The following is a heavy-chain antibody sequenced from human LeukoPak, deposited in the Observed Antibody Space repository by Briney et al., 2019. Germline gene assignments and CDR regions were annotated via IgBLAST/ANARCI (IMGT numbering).Heavy chain of an antibody. J-gene: IGHJ6*02. CDR3: ARDPRFLEWSPRANYYYYGMDV. V-gene: IGHV1-18*01. D-gene: IGHD3-3*01. CDR1: GYTFTSYG. CDR2: ISAYNGNT. Sequence: ASVKVSCKASGYTFTSYGISWVRRAPGQGLEWMGWISAYNGNTNYAQKLQGRVTMTTDTSTSTAYMELRSLRSDDTAVYYCARDPRFLEWSPRANYYYYGMDVWGQGTTVTVSS.